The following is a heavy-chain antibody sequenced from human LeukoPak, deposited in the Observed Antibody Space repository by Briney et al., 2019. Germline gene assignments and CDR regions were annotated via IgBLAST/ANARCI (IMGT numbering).Heavy chain of an antibody. CDR1: GYTFTSYY. CDR3: ARAYYHASSRYYFPLDY. V-gene: IGHV1-46*01. CDR2: INPSGGST. Sequence: ASVKVSCKASGYTFTSYYMHWVRQAPGQGLEWKGIINPSGGSTSYTQKFQGRITMIRDTSTSTVYVELSSLRSEDTAVYYCARAYYHASSRYYFPLDYWGQGTLVTVSS. D-gene: IGHD3-22*01. J-gene: IGHJ4*02.